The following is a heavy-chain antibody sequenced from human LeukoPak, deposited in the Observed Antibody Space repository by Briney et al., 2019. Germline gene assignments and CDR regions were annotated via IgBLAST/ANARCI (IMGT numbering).Heavy chain of an antibody. J-gene: IGHJ4*02. D-gene: IGHD3-22*01. CDR1: GGSISSGSYY. V-gene: IGHV4-39*07. CDR2: IHYSGST. Sequence: PSQTLSLTCTVSGGSISSGSYYWGWIRQPPGKGLEWIGGIHYSGSTYYYPSLKSRVTISVDTSKNQFSLKLSSVTAADTAVYYCARDVRDSSGYYLRAFGYWGQGTLVTVPS. CDR3: ARDVRDSSGYYLRAFGY.